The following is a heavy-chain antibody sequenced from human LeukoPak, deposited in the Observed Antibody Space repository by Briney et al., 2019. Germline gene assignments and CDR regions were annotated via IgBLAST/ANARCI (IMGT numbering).Heavy chain of an antibody. J-gene: IGHJ5*02. CDR2: TYYRSKWYN. D-gene: IGHD2-2*01. CDR1: GDSVSSNSAA. Sequence: SQTLSLTCAISGDSVSSNSAAWNWIRQSPSRGLEWLGRTYYRSKWYNDYAVSVKSRITINPDTSMNQFSLQLSSVTPEDSAVYYCARAGLRGCISNGCQQYWFDPWGQGTLVIVSS. V-gene: IGHV6-1*01. CDR3: ARAGLRGCISNGCQQYWFDP.